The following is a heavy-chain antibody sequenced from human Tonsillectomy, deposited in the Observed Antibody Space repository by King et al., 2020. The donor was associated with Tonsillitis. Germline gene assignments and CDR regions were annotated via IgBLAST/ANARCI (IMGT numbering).Heavy chain of an antibody. CDR3: ARHPMGQKVVVGMDV. CDR1: GYSFASHW. J-gene: IGHJ6*02. CDR2: IYPGDSDT. D-gene: IGHD2-15*01. V-gene: IGHV5-51*01. Sequence: VQLVESGAEVKKPGESLKISCKGSGYSFASHWVGWVRQMSGKGLEWMGIIYPGDSDTRYSPSFQGQVTISADKSISTAYLQWSSLKAADTAMYYCARHPMGQKVVVGMDVWGQGTTVTVSS.